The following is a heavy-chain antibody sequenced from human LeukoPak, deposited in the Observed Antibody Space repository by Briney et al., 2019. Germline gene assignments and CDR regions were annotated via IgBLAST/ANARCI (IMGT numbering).Heavy chain of an antibody. J-gene: IGHJ4*02. D-gene: IGHD3-10*01. CDR2: IYPGDSDT. CDR1: GYSFTSYW. CDR3: ARISAMVRGVISPLDY. V-gene: IGHV5-51*01. Sequence: KAGESLKISCKGSGYSFTSYWIGWVRQMPGKGLEWMGIIYPGDSDTRYSPSFQGQVTISADKSTSTAYLQWSSLKASDTAMYYCARISAMVRGVISPLDYWGQGTLVTVSS.